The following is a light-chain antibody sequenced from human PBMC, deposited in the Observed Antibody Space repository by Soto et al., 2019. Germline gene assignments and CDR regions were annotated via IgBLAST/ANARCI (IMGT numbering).Light chain of an antibody. CDR2: GAS. Sequence: IAVTQSPATVSVSPGDRVTLSCWASQNIYSNLGWYQQRPGQAPRLLIYGASTRATGIPARFSGSGSGTEFTLTISSLQSEDFAVYYCQQYNNWPPWTFGQGTKVDI. J-gene: IGKJ1*01. V-gene: IGKV3-15*01. CDR1: QNIYSN. CDR3: QQYNNWPPWT.